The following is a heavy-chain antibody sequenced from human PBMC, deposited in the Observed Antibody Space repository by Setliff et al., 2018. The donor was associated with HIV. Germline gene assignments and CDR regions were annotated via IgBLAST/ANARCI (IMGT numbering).Heavy chain of an antibody. CDR1: GFTFSRYA. CDR3: AKQRYYDGNDGFDV. J-gene: IGHJ3*01. V-gene: IGHV3-23*01. CDR2: ISSTGGTT. D-gene: IGHD3-3*01. Sequence: GGSLRLSCAVSGFTFSRYAMSWVRQAPGKGLEWVSGISSTGGTTYYADSVKGRFTISRDNSKNTLFLQMDSLRAEDTALYYCAKQRYYDGNDGFDVWGQGTMVTVSS.